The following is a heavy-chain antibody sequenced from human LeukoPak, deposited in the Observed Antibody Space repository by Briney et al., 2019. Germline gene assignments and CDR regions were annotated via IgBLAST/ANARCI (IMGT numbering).Heavy chain of an antibody. CDR3: AKDEAWLGYYDSSGYYSGSAFDI. Sequence: GGSLRLSCAASGFTFSSYGMHWVRQAPGKGLEWVAVISYDGSNKYYGDSVKGRFTISRDNSKNTLYLQMNSLRAEDTAVYYCAKDEAWLGYYDSSGYYSGSAFDIWGQGTMVTVSS. CDR1: GFTFSSYG. D-gene: IGHD3-22*01. V-gene: IGHV3-30*18. CDR2: ISYDGSNK. J-gene: IGHJ3*02.